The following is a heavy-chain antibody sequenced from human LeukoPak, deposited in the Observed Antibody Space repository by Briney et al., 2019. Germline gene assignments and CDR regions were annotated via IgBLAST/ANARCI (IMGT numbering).Heavy chain of an antibody. CDR1: GGSITSYY. J-gene: IGHJ5*02. CDR3: ARDRGLGTWFDP. Sequence: SETLSLTCSVSGGSITSYYWSWIRQPPGKGLEWLGYIYYSGSTKYNPSPKSRVTISADTSKKQFSLKLNSLTAADTAVYYCARDRGLGTWFDPWGQGTLVTVSS. V-gene: IGHV4-59*01. CDR2: IYYSGST. D-gene: IGHD1-1*01.